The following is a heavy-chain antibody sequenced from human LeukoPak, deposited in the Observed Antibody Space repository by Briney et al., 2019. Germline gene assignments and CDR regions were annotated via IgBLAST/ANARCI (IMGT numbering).Heavy chain of an antibody. V-gene: IGHV1-2*02. J-gene: IGHJ3*02. Sequence: ASVKVSCKASGYTFTGYYMHWVRQAPGQGLEWMGWINPNSGSTNYAKKFQGRVTMTRDTSISTAYMELSRLRSDDTAVYYCARVVCSSTSCYDAFDIWGQGTMVTVSS. CDR1: GYTFTGYY. CDR3: ARVVCSSTSCYDAFDI. D-gene: IGHD2-2*01. CDR2: INPNSGST.